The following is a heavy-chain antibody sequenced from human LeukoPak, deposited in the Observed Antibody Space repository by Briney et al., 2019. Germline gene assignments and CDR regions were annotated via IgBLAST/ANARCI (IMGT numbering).Heavy chain of an antibody. D-gene: IGHD3-22*01. CDR3: AKDQVVDYYDSSGYQYYFEY. V-gene: IGHV3-30*02. Sequence: GGSLRLSCAASGITFSSYGMHWVRQAPGKGLEWVAFIRYDGSKKYYADSVKGRITISRDNSKNTLYLQMNSLRAEDTAVYYCAKDQVVDYYDSSGYQYYFEYWGQGTLVTVSS. J-gene: IGHJ4*02. CDR2: IRYDGSKK. CDR1: GITFSSYG.